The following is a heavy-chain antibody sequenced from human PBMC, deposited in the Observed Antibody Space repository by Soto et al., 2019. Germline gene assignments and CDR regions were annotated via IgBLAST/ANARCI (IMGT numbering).Heavy chain of an antibody. V-gene: IGHV1-3*01. Sequence: GASVKGSCKASGYTFTSYAMHWVRPAPGQKLEWMGWINAGNGNTKYSQKFQGRVTITRDTSASTAYMELSSLRSEDTAVYYCARGPPIYCSSTSCSNEHMVTDFDHWGQGTLVTVSS. J-gene: IGHJ4*02. D-gene: IGHD2-2*01. CDR2: INAGNGNT. CDR3: ARGPPIYCSSTSCSNEHMVTDFDH. CDR1: GYTFTSYA.